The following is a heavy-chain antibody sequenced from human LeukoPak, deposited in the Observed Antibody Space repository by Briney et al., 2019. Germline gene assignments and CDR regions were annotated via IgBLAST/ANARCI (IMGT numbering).Heavy chain of an antibody. D-gene: IGHD3-16*01. V-gene: IGHV3-64*01. Sequence: GGSLRLSCVVSGFTFSSYGMHWVRQAPGKGLEYVSAISSNGGSTYYANSVKGRFTISRDNSKNTSYLQMGSLRAEDTAVYCCARGPVYAYWGQGTLVTVSS. CDR2: ISSNGGST. CDR1: GFTFSSYG. J-gene: IGHJ4*02. CDR3: ARGPVYAY.